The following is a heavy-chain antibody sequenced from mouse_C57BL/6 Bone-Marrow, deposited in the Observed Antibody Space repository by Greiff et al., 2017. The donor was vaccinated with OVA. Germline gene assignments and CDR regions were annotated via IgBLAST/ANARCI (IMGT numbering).Heavy chain of an antibody. V-gene: IGHV1-53*01. CDR1: GYTFTSYW. CDR3: ARGGGITTVGQGMDY. D-gene: IGHD1-1*01. CDR2: INPSNGGT. Sequence: QVQLQQPGTELVKPGASVKLSCTASGYTFTSYWMHWVKQRPGQGLEWIGNINPSNGGTNYNEKFKSKATLTVDKSSSTAYMQLSSLTSEDSAVYYCARGGGITTVGQGMDYWGQGTSVTVSS. J-gene: IGHJ4*01.